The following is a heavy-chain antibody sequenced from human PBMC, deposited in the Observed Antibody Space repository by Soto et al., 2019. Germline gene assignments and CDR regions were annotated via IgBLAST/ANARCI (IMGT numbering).Heavy chain of an antibody. Sequence: PGGSLRLSCAASGFTFSSYWMHWVRQAPGKGLVWVSRINSDGSSTSYADSVKGRFTISRDNAKNTLYLQMNSLRAEDTAVYYCARDQLMVRGVYGMDVWGQGTTVTVSS. J-gene: IGHJ6*02. CDR1: GFTFSSYW. CDR3: ARDQLMVRGVYGMDV. CDR2: INSDGSST. D-gene: IGHD3-10*01. V-gene: IGHV3-74*01.